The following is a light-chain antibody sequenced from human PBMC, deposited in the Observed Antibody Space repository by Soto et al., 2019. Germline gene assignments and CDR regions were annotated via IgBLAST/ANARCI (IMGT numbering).Light chain of an antibody. Sequence: QSALTQPASVSGSPGQSITISCTGTISDVGGYNYVSWYQQHPGKAPKLMIYDVSNRPSGVSNRFSGSKSGNTASLTISGLQAEDEADYYCSSYTSSSTFYVFGTGTQLTVL. CDR1: ISDVGGYNY. CDR3: SSYTSSSTFYV. V-gene: IGLV2-14*01. J-gene: IGLJ1*01. CDR2: DVS.